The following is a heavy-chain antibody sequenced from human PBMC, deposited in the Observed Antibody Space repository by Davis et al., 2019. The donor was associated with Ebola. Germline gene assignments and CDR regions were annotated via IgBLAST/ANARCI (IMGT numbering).Heavy chain of an antibody. CDR2: INPSGGST. V-gene: IGHV1-46*01. CDR3: ARGNCGGDCYKFDY. CDR1: GYTFTGYY. D-gene: IGHD2-21*02. Sequence: ASVKVSCKASGYTFTGYYMHWVRQAPGQGLEWMGLINPSGGSTRYAQKFQGRVTMTRDTSMSTVYMELSSLRSEDTAVYYCARGNCGGDCYKFDYWGQGTLVTVSS. J-gene: IGHJ4*02.